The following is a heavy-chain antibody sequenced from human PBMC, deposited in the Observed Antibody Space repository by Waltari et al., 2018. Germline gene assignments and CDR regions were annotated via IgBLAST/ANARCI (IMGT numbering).Heavy chain of an antibody. CDR3: ARSLWELPTYYYYYYMDV. J-gene: IGHJ6*03. CDR2: IYSGCRK. Sequence: EVQLVETGGGLIQPGGSLRLSCAASGFTVSSNYMSWVRQAPGKGLEWVSVIYSGCRKYYADSVKGRFTISRDNSKNTLYLQMNSLRAEDTAVYYCARSLWELPTYYYYYYMDVWGKGTTVTVSS. V-gene: IGHV3-53*02. CDR1: GFTVSSNY. D-gene: IGHD1-26*01.